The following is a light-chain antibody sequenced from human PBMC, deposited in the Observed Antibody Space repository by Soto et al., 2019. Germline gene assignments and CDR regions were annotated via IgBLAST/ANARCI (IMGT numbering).Light chain of an antibody. CDR2: DVS. CDR3: SSYTSSSTPRVV. V-gene: IGLV2-14*01. J-gene: IGLJ2*01. Sequence: QSALTQPASVSGSPGQSITISCTGTSSDVGGYNYVSWYQQHPGKAPKLMIYDVSNRPSGVSNRFSGSKSGNTASLTISGLQAEDEADYYCSSYTSSSTPRVVFGGGTKVTGL. CDR1: SSDVGGYNY.